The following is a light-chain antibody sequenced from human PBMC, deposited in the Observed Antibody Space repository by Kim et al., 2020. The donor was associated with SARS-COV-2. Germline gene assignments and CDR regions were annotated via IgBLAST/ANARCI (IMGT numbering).Light chain of an antibody. CDR3: QHYNGYPYT. V-gene: IGKV1-16*01. CDR1: RNY. Sequence: RNYLALLQQKPGKAPKSLIYGASSLQSGVPSRFSGSGSGTDFTLTISSLQPEDFATYYCQHYNGYPYTFGQGTKLEI. CDR2: GAS. J-gene: IGKJ2*01.